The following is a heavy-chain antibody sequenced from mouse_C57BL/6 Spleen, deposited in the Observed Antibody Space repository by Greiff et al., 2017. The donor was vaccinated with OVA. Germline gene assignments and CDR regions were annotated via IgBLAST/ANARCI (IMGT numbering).Heavy chain of an antibody. V-gene: IGHV1-85*01. CDR3: ARGGYYVMGAWFAY. Sequence: QVQLQQSGPELVKPGASVKLSCKASGYTFTSYDINWVKQRPGQGLEWIGWIYPRDGSTKYNEKFKGKATLPVDTSSSTAYMELHSLTYEDSAVYFGARGGYYVMGAWFAYWGQGTLVTVSA. J-gene: IGHJ3*01. D-gene: IGHD2-3*01. CDR2: IYPRDGST. CDR1: GYTFTSYD.